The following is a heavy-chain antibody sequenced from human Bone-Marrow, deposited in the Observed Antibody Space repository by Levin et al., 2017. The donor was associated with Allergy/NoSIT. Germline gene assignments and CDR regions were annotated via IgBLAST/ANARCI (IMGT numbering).Heavy chain of an antibody. D-gene: IGHD3-16*01. CDR3: ARSLSRGPVLPGDLMDV. Sequence: PGGSLRLSCAASGFTFSSYSMNWVRQAPGKGLERVSSISSSSSYIYYADSVKGRFTISRDNAKNSLYLQMNSLRAEDTAVYYCARSLSRGPVLPGDLMDVWGQGTTVTVSS. V-gene: IGHV3-21*01. CDR1: GFTFSSYS. J-gene: IGHJ6*02. CDR2: ISSSSSYI.